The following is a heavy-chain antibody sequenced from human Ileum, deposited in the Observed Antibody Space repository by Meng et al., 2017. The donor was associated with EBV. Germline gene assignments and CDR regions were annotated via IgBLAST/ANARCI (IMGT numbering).Heavy chain of an antibody. CDR1: GGSISSYY. D-gene: IGHD2-15*01. CDR2: IYYSGST. J-gene: IGHJ4*02. V-gene: IGHV4-59*08. CDR3: ARGGWSLDY. Sequence: QGQRQGSGPGLVKPSETLSLPYPVSGGSISSYYWSWIRQPPGKGLEWIGYIYYSGSTNYNPSLKSRVTISVDTSKNQFSLNLSSVTAADTAVYYCARGGWSLDYWGQGTLVTVSS.